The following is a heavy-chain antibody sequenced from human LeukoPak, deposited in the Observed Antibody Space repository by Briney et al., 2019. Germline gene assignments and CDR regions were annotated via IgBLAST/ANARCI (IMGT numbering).Heavy chain of an antibody. CDR2: MNPNSGNT. CDR1: GYTFTSYD. Sequence: ASVKVSCKASGYTFTSYDINWVRQATGQGLEWMGWMNPNSGNTGYAQKFRGRVTMTRNTSISTAYMELSSLRSEDTAVYYCAANGSGSYYDNWFDPWGQGTLVTVSS. CDR3: AANGSGSYYDNWFDP. D-gene: IGHD3-10*01. J-gene: IGHJ5*02. V-gene: IGHV1-8*01.